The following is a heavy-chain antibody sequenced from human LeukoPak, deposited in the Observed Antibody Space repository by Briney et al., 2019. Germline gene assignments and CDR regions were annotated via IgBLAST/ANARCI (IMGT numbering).Heavy chain of an antibody. J-gene: IGHJ4*02. D-gene: IGHD3-3*01. CDR3: ARDAGDFWSGYYYD. Sequence: GASVKVSCKASGYTFTSYGISWVRQAPGQGLEWMGWISAYNGNTNYAQKLQGRVTMTTDTSTSTAYMELRILRSDDTAVYYCARDAGDFWSGYYYDWGQGTLVTVSS. CDR1: GYTFTSYG. V-gene: IGHV1-18*01. CDR2: ISAYNGNT.